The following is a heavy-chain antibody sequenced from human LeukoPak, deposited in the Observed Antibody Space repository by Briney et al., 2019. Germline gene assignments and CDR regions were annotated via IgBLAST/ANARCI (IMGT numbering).Heavy chain of an antibody. V-gene: IGHV3-7*01. CDR3: ARHFGPYSYGLDV. Sequence: PGGSLRLSCAASGFTFSNFWMSWVRQAPGKGLEWVANINPAGSATYYVDSAKGRFTIPRDNAENSLSLQMNSLRPEDTAVYYWARHFGPYSYGLDVWAQGTTVTFSS. CDR2: INPAGSAT. CDR1: GFTFSNFW. J-gene: IGHJ6*02. D-gene: IGHD3-3*02.